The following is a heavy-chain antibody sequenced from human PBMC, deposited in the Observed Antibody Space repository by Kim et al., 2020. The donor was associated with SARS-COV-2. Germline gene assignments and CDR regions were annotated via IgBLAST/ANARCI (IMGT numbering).Heavy chain of an antibody. Sequence: SETLSLTCTVSGGSLSSSSYYWGWIRQPPGKGLEWIGTTYYSGNTYSNPSLKSRVTISVDTSKNQFSLKSGSVTAADTAVYDCARHQMDSSGWYVAFDY. D-gene: IGHD6-19*01. V-gene: IGHV4-39*01. J-gene: IGHJ4*01. CDR2: TYYSGNT. CDR1: GGSLSSSSYY. CDR3: ARHQMDSSGWYVAFDY.